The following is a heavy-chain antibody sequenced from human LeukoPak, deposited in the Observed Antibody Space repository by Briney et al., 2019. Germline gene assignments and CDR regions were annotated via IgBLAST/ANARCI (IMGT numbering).Heavy chain of an antibody. D-gene: IGHD3-10*01. CDR2: ISGSGGGT. CDR3: AKALRYYGSGGYYWDYFDY. Sequence: GGSLRLSCAASGFTFSSYAMSWVRQAPGKGLEWVSAISGSGGGTYYADSVKGRFTISRDNSKNTLYLQMNSQRAEDTAVYYCAKALRYYGSGGYYWDYFDYWGQGTLVTVSS. J-gene: IGHJ4*02. CDR1: GFTFSSYA. V-gene: IGHV3-23*01.